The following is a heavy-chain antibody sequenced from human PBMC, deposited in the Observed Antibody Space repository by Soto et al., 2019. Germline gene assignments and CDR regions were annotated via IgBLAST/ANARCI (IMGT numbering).Heavy chain of an antibody. CDR2: IYYSGST. Sequence: SETLSLTCTVSGGSVSSGSYYWSWIRQPPGKGLEWIGYIYYSGSTNYNPSLKSRVTIPVDTSKNQFSLKLSSVTAADTAVYYCAREIAVAGKFDYWGQGTLVTVSS. CDR3: AREIAVAGKFDY. D-gene: IGHD6-19*01. J-gene: IGHJ4*02. V-gene: IGHV4-61*01. CDR1: GGSVSSGSYY.